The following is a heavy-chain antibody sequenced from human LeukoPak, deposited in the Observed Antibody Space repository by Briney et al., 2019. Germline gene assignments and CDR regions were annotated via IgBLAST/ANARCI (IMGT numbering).Heavy chain of an antibody. CDR3: ARCSRGTSVGMDV. D-gene: IGHD1-1*01. CDR2: RNT. CDR1: GGSISGYY. V-gene: IGHV4-59*08. Sequence: SETLSLTCTVSGGSISGYYWTWIRQPPGKGLEWIGYRNTNYNPSLKSRVTISLDTSKNQLSLKLTSVTAADTAVYYCARCSRGTSVGMDVWGQGTTVTVSS. J-gene: IGHJ6*02.